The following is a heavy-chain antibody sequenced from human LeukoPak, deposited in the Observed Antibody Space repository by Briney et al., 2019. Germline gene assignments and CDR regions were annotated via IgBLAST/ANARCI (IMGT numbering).Heavy chain of an antibody. CDR3: ARDQTNWGSVDAFDI. Sequence: SETLSLTCTVSGGSISTYSWSWIRQPPGKGLEWIGNVYNSGNTNYNPSLKSRVTISLDTSKNQFSLKLSSVTAADTAVYYCARDQTNWGSVDAFDIWGQGTMVTVSS. D-gene: IGHD7-27*01. CDR2: VYNSGNT. J-gene: IGHJ3*02. V-gene: IGHV4-59*12. CDR1: GGSISTYS.